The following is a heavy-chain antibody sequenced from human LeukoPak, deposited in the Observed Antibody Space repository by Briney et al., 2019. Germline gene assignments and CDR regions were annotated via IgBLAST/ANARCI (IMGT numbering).Heavy chain of an antibody. CDR2: ISAYNGNT. V-gene: IGHV1-18*01. CDR1: GYTFTSYG. Sequence: APVKVSCKASGYTFTSYGISWVRQAPGQGLEWMGWISAYNGNTNYAQKLQGRVTMTTDTSTSTGYMELRSLRSDDTAVYYCARVYGDYVPDFDYWGQGTLVTVSS. CDR3: ARVYGDYVPDFDY. D-gene: IGHD4-17*01. J-gene: IGHJ4*02.